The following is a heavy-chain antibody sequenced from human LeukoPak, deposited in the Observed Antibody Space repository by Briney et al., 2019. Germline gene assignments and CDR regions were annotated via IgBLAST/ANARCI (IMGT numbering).Heavy chain of an antibody. V-gene: IGHV1-8*01. D-gene: IGHD4-17*01. CDR1: GYTFTSYD. CDR3: TRERSTVTFDY. CDR2: MNPNSGNT. Sequence: ASVKVSCKASGYTFTSYDINWVRQATGQGLEWMGWMNPNSGNTGYAQKFQGRVTMTRNTSISTAYMELSSLRSEDTAVYYCTRERSTVTFDYWGQGALVTVSS. J-gene: IGHJ4*02.